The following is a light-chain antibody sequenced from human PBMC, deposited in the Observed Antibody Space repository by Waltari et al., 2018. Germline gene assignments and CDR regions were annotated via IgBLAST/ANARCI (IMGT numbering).Light chain of an antibody. CDR2: EDN. Sequence: QSALTQPASVSGSPGQSITIPCTGTSSDVGSYNLVSWYQQPPGKAPKLMIYEDNKRLSGVSNRFSGSKSGNTASLTISGLQAEDEADYYCCSYAGSAIWVFGGGTKLTVL. V-gene: IGLV2-23*01. J-gene: IGLJ3*02. CDR1: SSDVGSYNL. CDR3: CSYAGSAIWV.